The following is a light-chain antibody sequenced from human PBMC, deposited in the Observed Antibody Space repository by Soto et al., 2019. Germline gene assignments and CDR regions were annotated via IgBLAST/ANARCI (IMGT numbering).Light chain of an antibody. V-gene: IGLV2-14*01. Sequence: QSALTQPASVSGSPGQSITISCTGTSSDVGGYNYVSWYQQHPGKAPKLMIYDVSTRPSGVSNRFSGSKSGNTGPLTISGLQAEHEAEYYRSSHTSSGTGVVFGGGTKLTLL. CDR3: SSHTSSGTGVV. CDR1: SSDVGGYNY. J-gene: IGLJ2*01. CDR2: DVS.